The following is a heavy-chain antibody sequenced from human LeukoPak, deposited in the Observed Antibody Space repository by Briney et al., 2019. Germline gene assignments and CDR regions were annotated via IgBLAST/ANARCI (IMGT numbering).Heavy chain of an antibody. CDR2: TSYDGDNR. D-gene: IGHD6-13*01. CDR3: ARGAMAGAGSFFYYYGMDV. V-gene: IGHV3-30-3*01. Sequence: PGGSLRLSCTASGFIFSTYSMHWVRQGPDKGLEWVAVTSYDGDNRYYADSVKGRFTISRANSKNTLFLEMNSLRAEDTAMYYCARGAMAGAGSFFYYYGMDVWGQGTTVTVYS. CDR1: GFIFSTYS. J-gene: IGHJ6*02.